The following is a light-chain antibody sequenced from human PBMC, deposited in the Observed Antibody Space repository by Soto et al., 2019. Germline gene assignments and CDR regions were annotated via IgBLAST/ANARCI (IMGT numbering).Light chain of an antibody. CDR1: QRISSN. J-gene: IGKJ2*01. CDR3: QHYNNWPPYT. CDR2: GAS. V-gene: IGKV3D-15*01. Sequence: EIVMTQSPDTLSVSPGERATLSCRASQRISSNLAWYQQKHGQAPRLLIYGASTRATGVPARFSGSGSETDFTLTISNLQSEDRAVYYCQHYNNWPPYTFGQGTKLEIK.